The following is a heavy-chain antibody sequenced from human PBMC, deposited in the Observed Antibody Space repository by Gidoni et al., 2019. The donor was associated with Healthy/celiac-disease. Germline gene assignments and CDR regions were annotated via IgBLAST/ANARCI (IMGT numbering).Heavy chain of an antibody. Sequence: DSVKGRFTISRDNAKNTLYLQMNSLRAEDTAVYYCARVDGIVGATKEVPFDYWGQGTLVTVSS. V-gene: IGHV3-74*01. J-gene: IGHJ4*02. D-gene: IGHD1-26*01. CDR3: ARVDGIVGATKEVPFDY.